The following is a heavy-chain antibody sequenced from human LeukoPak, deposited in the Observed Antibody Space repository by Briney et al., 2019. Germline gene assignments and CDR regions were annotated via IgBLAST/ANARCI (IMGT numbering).Heavy chain of an antibody. CDR2: ISGSGGGT. Sequence: TGGSLRLSCAVSGITLSNYGMSWVRQAPGKGLEWVAGISGSGGGTHYADSVRGRFTISRDNPKNTLYLQMNSLRAEDTAFYFCAKRGVVIRVFLVGFHKEAFYFESWGQGALVTVSS. J-gene: IGHJ4*02. CDR1: GITLSNYG. D-gene: IGHD3/OR15-3a*01. CDR3: AKRGVVIRVFLVGFHKEAFYFES. V-gene: IGHV3-23*01.